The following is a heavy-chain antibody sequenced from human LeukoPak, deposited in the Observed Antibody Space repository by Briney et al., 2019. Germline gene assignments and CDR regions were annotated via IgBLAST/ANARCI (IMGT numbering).Heavy chain of an antibody. CDR2: ISGSGGST. J-gene: IGHJ4*02. D-gene: IGHD3-10*01. V-gene: IGHV3-23*01. CDR3: ARPFPMVRGVPPDY. Sequence: PGGSLRLSCAASGFTFSSYAMSWVRQAPGKGLEWVSAISGSGGSTHYADSVKGRFTISRDNSKNTLYLQMNSLRAEDTAVYYCARPFPMVRGVPPDYWGQGTLVTVSS. CDR1: GFTFSSYA.